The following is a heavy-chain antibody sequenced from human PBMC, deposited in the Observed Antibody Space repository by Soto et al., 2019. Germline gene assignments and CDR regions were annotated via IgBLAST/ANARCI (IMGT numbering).Heavy chain of an antibody. D-gene: IGHD3-22*01. V-gene: IGHV3-48*02. J-gene: IGHJ4*02. CDR3: ARDDYDIRESI. CDR1: GLDFGNYN. Sequence: GGSLRLSCAASGLDFGNYNMNWVRQAPGKGLEWVSYISNGGDSIYYADSIKGRFTNSRDNAKNSLYLEMNSLRDEDTAIYYCARDDYDIRESIWGQGTLVTVSS. CDR2: ISNGGDSI.